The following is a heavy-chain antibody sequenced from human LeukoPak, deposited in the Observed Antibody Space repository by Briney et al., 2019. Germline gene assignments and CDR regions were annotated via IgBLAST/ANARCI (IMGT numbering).Heavy chain of an antibody. D-gene: IGHD5-24*01. Sequence: GGSLRLSCAASGFTFSDFWMHWVRQTPGKGPEWLSRTSKDGSHTVYADSAKGRFTASRDNSKNTVYLEVTNMRPEDTAVYFCARVGDHFHWNLDLWGRGTLVTVSS. CDR1: GFTFSDFW. V-gene: IGHV3-74*01. J-gene: IGHJ2*01. CDR2: TSKDGSHT. CDR3: ARVGDHFHWNLDL.